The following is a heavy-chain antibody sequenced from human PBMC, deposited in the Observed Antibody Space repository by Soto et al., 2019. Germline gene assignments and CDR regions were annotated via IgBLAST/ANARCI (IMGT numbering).Heavy chain of an antibody. CDR3: VRDWAFYFDY. CDR1: GFSVSSYS. D-gene: IGHD3-16*01. V-gene: IGHV3-48*01. Sequence: GGSLRLSCTASGFSVSSYSMNWVRQAPGKGLEWVSYISSSSSTIKYADSVKGRFTISRDNAKNSLYLQMNSLRADDTVVYYCVRDWAFYFDYWGQGILVTVSS. CDR2: ISSSSSTI. J-gene: IGHJ4*02.